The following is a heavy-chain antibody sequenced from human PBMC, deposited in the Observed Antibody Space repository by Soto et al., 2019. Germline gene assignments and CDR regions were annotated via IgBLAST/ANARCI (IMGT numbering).Heavy chain of an antibody. V-gene: IGHV4-59*01. D-gene: IGHD3-3*01. CDR3: VGRSLGFWSGYTKSDNWFDP. Sequence: SETLSLTCTVSGGSISSYYWSWIRQHPGKGLDWIGYIYYSGSTNYNPSLKSRVTISVDTSKNQFSLKLSSVTAADTAVYYCVGRSLGFWSGYTKSDNWFDPWGQGTLVTVSS. CDR2: IYYSGST. J-gene: IGHJ5*02. CDR1: GGSISSYY.